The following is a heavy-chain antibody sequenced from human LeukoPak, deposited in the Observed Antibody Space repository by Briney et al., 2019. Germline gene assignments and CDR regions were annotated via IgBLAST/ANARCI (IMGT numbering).Heavy chain of an antibody. V-gene: IGHV4-59*12. CDR1: GGSISSYY. D-gene: IGHD3-22*01. J-gene: IGHJ4*02. CDR3: ARGREDDYYDSSGYTPLGY. Sequence: SETLSLTCTVSGGSISSYYWSWIRQPPGKGLEWIGYIYYSGSTNYNPSLKSRVTISVDTSKNQFSLKLSSVTAADTAVYYCARGREDDYYDSSGYTPLGYWGQGTLVTVSS. CDR2: IYYSGST.